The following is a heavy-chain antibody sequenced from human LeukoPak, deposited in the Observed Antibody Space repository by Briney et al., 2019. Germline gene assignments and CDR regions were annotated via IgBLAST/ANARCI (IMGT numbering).Heavy chain of an antibody. CDR2: IYPGDSDT. Sequence: TGESLKISCKASGYIFGNYWIGWVRQRSGRGLEWMGIIYPGDSDTKYSPSFEGQIIISADKSLKTAYLEWSSLTASDSGIYFCARGGGSTWYGEFDHWGQGTLVTVSS. CDR3: ARGGGSTWYGEFDH. J-gene: IGHJ4*02. D-gene: IGHD6-13*01. CDR1: GYIFGNYW. V-gene: IGHV5-51*01.